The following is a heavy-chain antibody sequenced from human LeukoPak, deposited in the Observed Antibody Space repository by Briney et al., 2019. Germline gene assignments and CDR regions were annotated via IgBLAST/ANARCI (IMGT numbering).Heavy chain of an antibody. CDR1: GFTFSSSA. J-gene: IGHJ4*01. CDR3: AKGIYSSGWSYFDY. V-gene: IGHV3-23*01. CDR2: LSGSGITT. D-gene: IGHD6-19*01. Sequence: GGSLRLSCAASGFTFSSSAMSWVRQAPGKGLEWVSTLSGSGITTYYADSVKGRFTISRDNAKNTLYLQMNSLRAEDTAVYYCAKGIYSSGWSYFDYWGHGTLVTVSS.